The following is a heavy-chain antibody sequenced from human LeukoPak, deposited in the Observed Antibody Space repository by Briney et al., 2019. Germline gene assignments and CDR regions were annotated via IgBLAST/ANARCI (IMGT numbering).Heavy chain of an antibody. Sequence: ASVKVSRKASGYTFTSYYMHWVRQAPGQGLEWMGWINPNSGGTNYAQKFQGRVTMTRDTSISTAYMELSRLRSDDTAVYYCARLGSTVTKDYWGQETLVTVSS. D-gene: IGHD4-17*01. V-gene: IGHV1-2*02. CDR3: ARLGSTVTKDY. J-gene: IGHJ4*02. CDR2: INPNSGGT. CDR1: GYTFTSYY.